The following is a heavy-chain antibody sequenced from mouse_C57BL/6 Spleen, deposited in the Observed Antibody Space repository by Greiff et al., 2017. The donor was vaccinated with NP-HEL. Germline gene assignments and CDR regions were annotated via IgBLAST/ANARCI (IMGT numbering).Heavy chain of an antibody. CDR2: ISSGSSTI. V-gene: IGHV5-17*01. CDR3: AREGQLRLRGDYAMDY. CDR1: GFTFSDYE. Sequence: EVKLVESGGGLVKPGGSLKLSCAASGFTFSDYEMHWVRQAPEKGLEWVAYISSGSSTIYYADTVKGRFTISRDNAKNTLFLQMTSLRSEDTAMYYCAREGQLRLRGDYAMDYWGQGTSVTVSS. D-gene: IGHD3-2*02. J-gene: IGHJ4*01.